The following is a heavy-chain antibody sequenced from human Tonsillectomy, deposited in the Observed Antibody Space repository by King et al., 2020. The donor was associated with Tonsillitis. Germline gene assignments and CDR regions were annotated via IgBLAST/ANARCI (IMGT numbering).Heavy chain of an antibody. Sequence: VQLQESGPGLVKPSETLSLTCTVSGGSISSYYWSWIRQPPGKGLEWIGYIYYSGSTKYNPSLKSRVTISVDTSKNQFSLKLSSVTAADTAVYYCARGRVDYGGNVYYFDYWGQGTLVTVSS. V-gene: IGHV4-59*01. CDR1: GGSISSYY. D-gene: IGHD4-23*01. J-gene: IGHJ4*02. CDR3: ARGRVDYGGNVYYFDY. CDR2: IYYSGST.